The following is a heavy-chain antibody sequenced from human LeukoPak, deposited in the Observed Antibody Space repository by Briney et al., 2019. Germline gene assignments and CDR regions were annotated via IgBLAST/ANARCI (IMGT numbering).Heavy chain of an antibody. D-gene: IGHD5-18*01. CDR2: INHSGST. CDR1: GGSFSGYY. CDR3: ARDGYSYGYGGSYFYFDY. Sequence: PSETLSLTCAVYGGSFSGYYWSWIRQPPGKGLEWIGEINHSGSTNYNPSLKSRVTISVDTSKNQFSLKLSSVTAADTAVYYCARDGYSYGYGGSYFYFDYWGQGTLVTVSS. J-gene: IGHJ4*02. V-gene: IGHV4-34*01.